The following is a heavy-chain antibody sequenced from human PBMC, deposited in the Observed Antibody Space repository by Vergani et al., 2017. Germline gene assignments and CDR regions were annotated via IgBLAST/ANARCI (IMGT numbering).Heavy chain of an antibody. J-gene: IGHJ6*02. V-gene: IGHV3-49*03. Sequence: EVQLVESGGGLVQPGRSLRLSCTASGFTFGDYAMSWFRQAPGKGLEWVGFIRSKAYGGTTEYAASVKGRFTISRDDSKSIAYLQMNSLKTEDTAVYYCARQGRGDCSSTSCYLYYYYYGMDVWGQGTTVTVSS. CDR3: ARQGRGDCSSTSCYLYYYYYGMDV. D-gene: IGHD2-2*01. CDR1: GFTFGDYA. CDR2: IRSKAYGGTT.